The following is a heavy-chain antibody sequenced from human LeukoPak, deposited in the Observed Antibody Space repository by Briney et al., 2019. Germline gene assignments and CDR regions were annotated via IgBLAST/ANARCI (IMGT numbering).Heavy chain of an antibody. CDR2: IRPEGTTT. Sequence: GGSLRLSCAASGFTFSTYWMHWVRPAPGKGPVWVARIRPEGTTTAYADSVKGRFTISRDNAKNTLFLQMNSLSAEDTAVYYCARDLDWTLFDYWGQGTLVTVSS. CDR3: ARDLDWTLFDY. V-gene: IGHV3-74*03. D-gene: IGHD3-9*01. J-gene: IGHJ4*02. CDR1: GFTFSTYW.